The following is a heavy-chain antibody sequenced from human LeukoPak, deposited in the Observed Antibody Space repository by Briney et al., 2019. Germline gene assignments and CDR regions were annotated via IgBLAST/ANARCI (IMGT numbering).Heavy chain of an antibody. CDR3: AMGSSSWANWFDP. D-gene: IGHD6-13*01. CDR1: GGSISSGGYY. Sequence: SETLSLTCTVSGGSISSGGYYWSWIRQHPGKGLEWIGYIYYSGSTYYNPSLKSRVTISVDTSKNQFSLKLSSVTAADTAVYYCAMGSSSWANWFDPWGQGTLVTVSS. J-gene: IGHJ5*02. CDR2: IYYSGST. V-gene: IGHV4-31*03.